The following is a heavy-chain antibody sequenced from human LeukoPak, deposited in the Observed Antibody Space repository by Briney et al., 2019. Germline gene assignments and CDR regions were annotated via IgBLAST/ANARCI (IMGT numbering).Heavy chain of an antibody. V-gene: IGHV4-34*01. Sequence: SETLSLTCAVYGGSFSDYYWNCIRQPPGKGLEWIGEINHSGSTNYNPSLKSRVTISVDTSKNQFSLKLSSVTAADTAVYYCASLVPSDYWGQGTLVTVSS. CDR1: GGSFSDYY. J-gene: IGHJ4*02. D-gene: IGHD6-13*01. CDR2: INHSGST. CDR3: ASLVPSDY.